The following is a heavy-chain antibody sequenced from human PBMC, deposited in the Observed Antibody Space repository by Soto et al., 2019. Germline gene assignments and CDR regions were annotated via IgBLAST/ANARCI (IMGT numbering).Heavy chain of an antibody. CDR1: GYSFTSYW. CDR3: ARVPLWFGELFYYYGMDV. J-gene: IGHJ6*02. V-gene: IGHV5-51*01. D-gene: IGHD3-10*01. Sequence: PGESLKISCKGSGYSFTSYWIGWVRQMPGKGLEWMGIIYPGDSDTRYSPSFQGQVTISADKSISTAYLQWSSLKASDTAMYYCARVPLWFGELFYYYGMDVWGQGTTVT. CDR2: IYPGDSDT.